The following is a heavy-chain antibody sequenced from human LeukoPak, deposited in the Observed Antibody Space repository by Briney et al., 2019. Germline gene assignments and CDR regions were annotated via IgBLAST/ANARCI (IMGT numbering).Heavy chain of an antibody. D-gene: IGHD3-16*02. CDR3: ARLGVWGSYRYLDY. CDR2: IKQDGSEK. Sequence: GGSLRLSCAASGFTLSSYWMSWVRQAPGKGLEWVANIKQDGSEKYYVDSVKGRFTISRDNAKNSLYLQMNSLRAEDTAVYYCARLGVWGSYRYLDYWGQGTLVTVSS. J-gene: IGHJ4*02. V-gene: IGHV3-7*03. CDR1: GFTLSSYW.